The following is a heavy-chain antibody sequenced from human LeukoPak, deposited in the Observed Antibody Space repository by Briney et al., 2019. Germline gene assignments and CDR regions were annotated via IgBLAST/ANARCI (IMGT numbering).Heavy chain of an antibody. CDR3: ASYSGSYGWFDP. J-gene: IGHJ5*02. CDR1: GFTVSSNY. D-gene: IGHD1-26*01. CDR2: IYSGGST. Sequence: GGSLRLSCAASGFTVSSNYMSWVRQAPGKGLEWVSVIYSGGSTYYADSVKGRFAISRDNSKNTLYLQMNSLRAEDTAVYYCASYSGSYGWFDPWGQGTLVTVSS. V-gene: IGHV3-66*02.